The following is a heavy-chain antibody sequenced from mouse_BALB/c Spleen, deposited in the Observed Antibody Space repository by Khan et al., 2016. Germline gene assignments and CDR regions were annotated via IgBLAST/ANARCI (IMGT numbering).Heavy chain of an antibody. J-gene: IGHJ3*01. CDR3: ARDDRWFAY. CDR1: GFTFSDYY. V-gene: IGHV5-4*02. CDR2: ISDGGSYT. D-gene: IGHD2-14*01. Sequence: EVELVESGGGLVKPGGSLKLSCAASGFTFSDYYMYWVRQTPEKRLEWVATISDGGSYTYYPDSVKGRFTISRDNAKNNLYLQMSSLKSEDTAMYYCARDDRWFAYWGHGTLVTVSA.